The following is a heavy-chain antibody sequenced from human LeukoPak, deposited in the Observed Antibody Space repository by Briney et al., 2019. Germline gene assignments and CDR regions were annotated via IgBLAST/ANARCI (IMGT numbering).Heavy chain of an antibody. CDR1: GGSISSYY. Sequence: PSETLSLTCTVSGGSISSYYWSWIRQPPGKGLEWIGYIYYSGSTNYNPSLKSQVTISVDTSKNQFSLKLSSVTAADTAVYYCARHQGDDIVATNWFDPWGQGTLVTVSS. D-gene: IGHD5-12*01. CDR3: ARHQGDDIVATNWFDP. CDR2: IYYSGST. J-gene: IGHJ5*02. V-gene: IGHV4-59*08.